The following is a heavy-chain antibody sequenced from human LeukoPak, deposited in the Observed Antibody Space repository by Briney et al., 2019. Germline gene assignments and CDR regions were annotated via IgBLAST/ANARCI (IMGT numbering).Heavy chain of an antibody. CDR1: GGSISSYY. D-gene: IGHD3-9*01. V-gene: IGHV4-59*01. CDR2: IYYSGST. CDR3: ARTATGYYSRYFDY. Sequence: SETLSLTCTVSGGSISSYYWSWIRQPPGKGLEWIGYIYYSGSTNYNPSLKSRVTISVDTSKNQFSLKLSSVTAADTAVYYYARTATGYYSRYFDYWGQGTLVTVSS. J-gene: IGHJ4*02.